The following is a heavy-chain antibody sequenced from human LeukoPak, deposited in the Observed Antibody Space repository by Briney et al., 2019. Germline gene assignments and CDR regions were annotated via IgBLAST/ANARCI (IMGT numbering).Heavy chain of an antibody. J-gene: IGHJ6*02. CDR3: ARDPGRWLQLTRYYYYGMDV. CDR1: GYTFTSYY. V-gene: IGHV1-46*01. D-gene: IGHD5-24*01. Sequence: GASVKVSCKASGYTFTSYYMHWVRQAPGQGLEWMGIINPSGGSTSYAQKFQGRVTMTRDTSTSTAYMELSSLRSEDTAVYYCARDPGRWLQLTRYYYYGMDVWGQGTTVTVSS. CDR2: INPSGGST.